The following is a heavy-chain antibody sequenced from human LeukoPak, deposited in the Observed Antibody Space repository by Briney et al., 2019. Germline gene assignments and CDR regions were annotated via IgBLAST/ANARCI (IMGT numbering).Heavy chain of an antibody. CDR2: IASDGGVK. CDR3: VRDATWGQWYFDH. CDR1: TFTFNNHG. D-gene: IGHD6-19*01. J-gene: IGHJ4*02. Sequence: PGGSLRLSCVPSTFTFNNHGMHWVRQAPGKGLEWVAVIASDGGVKHYANSVKGRFVLFRDDSKNTLYLQMNNLIVDDTAVYYCVRDATWGQWYFDHWGQGTPVTVSS. V-gene: IGHV3-30*03.